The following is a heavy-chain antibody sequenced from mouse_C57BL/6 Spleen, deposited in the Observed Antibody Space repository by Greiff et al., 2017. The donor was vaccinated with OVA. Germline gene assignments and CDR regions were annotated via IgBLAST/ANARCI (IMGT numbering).Heavy chain of an antibody. Sequence: QVQLQQSGPELVKPGASVKISCKASGYAFSSSWMNWVKQRPGKGLEWIGRIYPGDGDTKYNGKFKGKATLTADKSSSTAYMQLSSLTSEDSAVYFCARSREANWAFDYWGQGTTLTVSS. CDR1: GYAFSSSW. V-gene: IGHV1-82*01. CDR3: ARSREANWAFDY. D-gene: IGHD4-1*01. CDR2: IYPGDGDT. J-gene: IGHJ2*01.